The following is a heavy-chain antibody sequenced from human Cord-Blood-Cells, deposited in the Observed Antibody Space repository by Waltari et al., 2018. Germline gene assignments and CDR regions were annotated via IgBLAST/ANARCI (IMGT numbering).Heavy chain of an antibody. Sequence: QVQLVQSGAEVKKPGASVKVSCKASGYTFTSYAMHWVRQAPGQRLEWMGWINAGNGNTKYSQKFQSRVTITRDTSASTAYMELSSLRSEDTAVYYCARLYSSSWSYYFDYWGQGTLVTVSS. V-gene: IGHV1-3*01. CDR3: ARLYSSSWSYYFDY. D-gene: IGHD6-13*01. CDR1: GYTFTSYA. J-gene: IGHJ4*02. CDR2: INAGNGNT.